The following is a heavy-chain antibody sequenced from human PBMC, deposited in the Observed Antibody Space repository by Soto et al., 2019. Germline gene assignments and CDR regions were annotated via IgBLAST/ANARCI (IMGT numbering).Heavy chain of an antibody. CDR1: GGSISSYY. CDR3: ERKLGILGHFDY. CDR2: IYYSGST. J-gene: IGHJ4*02. V-gene: IGHV4-59*01. Sequence: SETLSLTCTVSGGSISSYYWSWIRQPPGKGLEWIGYIYYSGSTNYNPSLKSRVTISVDTSKNQYSLKLSSVTAADTAVYYCERKLGILGHFDYWGQGTLVIVSS. D-gene: IGHD7-27*01.